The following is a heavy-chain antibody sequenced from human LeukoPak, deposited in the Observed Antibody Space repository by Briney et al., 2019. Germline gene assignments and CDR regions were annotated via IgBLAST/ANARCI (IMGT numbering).Heavy chain of an antibody. D-gene: IGHD3-22*01. CDR1: GFTFSSYG. Sequence: PGRSLRLSCAASGFTFSSYGIHWVRQAPGEGLEWVAVISNDGSDKSYADPVKGRFTISRDNSKNTLYLQMNGLRAEDTAVYFCAKGTVIVGYYFDSWGQGTMVTVSS. V-gene: IGHV3-30*18. J-gene: IGHJ4*02. CDR2: ISNDGSDK. CDR3: AKGTVIVGYYFDS.